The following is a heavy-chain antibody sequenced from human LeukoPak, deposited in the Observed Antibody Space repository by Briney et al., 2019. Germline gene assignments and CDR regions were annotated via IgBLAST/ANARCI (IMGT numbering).Heavy chain of an antibody. Sequence: ASVKVSCKASAYTFTSYDINWVRQATGQGLEWMGWMNPTSGSTGYAQKFQGRVTLTRDTSISTAYMELSSPRSDDTAVYYCARGYYGSGSNWFDPWGQGTLVTVSS. V-gene: IGHV1-8*01. J-gene: IGHJ5*02. D-gene: IGHD3-10*01. CDR2: MNPTSGST. CDR3: ARGYYGSGSNWFDP. CDR1: AYTFTSYD.